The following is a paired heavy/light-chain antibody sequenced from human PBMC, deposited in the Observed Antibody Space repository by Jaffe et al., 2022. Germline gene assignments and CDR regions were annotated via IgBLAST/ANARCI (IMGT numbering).Heavy chain of an antibody. D-gene: IGHD6-19*01. V-gene: IGHV3-48*03. J-gene: IGHJ5*02. CDR2: ISTSGDTT. CDR1: GFTFDSFE. CDR3: VARSGWFS. Sequence: EVQLVESGGGLVQPGGSLRLSCAASGFTFDSFEMTWVRQAPGKGLDWVSYISTSGDTTYYADSVKGRFTIARDNAKNSLYLQMSSLRVEDTAVYYCVARSGWFSWGQGTLVTVSA.
Light chain of an antibody. CDR1: QSISGR. J-gene: IGKJ5*01. V-gene: IGKV1-12*01. Sequence: DIQMTQSPSSVSASVGDRVTLTCRASQSISGRLAWYQQKPGESPKLLIYSASKLEIGVPSRFSGSGSGTDFTLTISSLQPEDFATYYCLQASSFPRTFGQGTRLEIK. CDR2: SAS. CDR3: LQASSFPRT.